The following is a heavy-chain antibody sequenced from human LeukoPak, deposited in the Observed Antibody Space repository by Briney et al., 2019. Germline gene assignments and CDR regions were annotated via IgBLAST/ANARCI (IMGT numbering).Heavy chain of an antibody. V-gene: IGHV1-69*13. Sequence: GASVTVSCKASGGTFSSYAISWVRQAPGQGLEWMGGIIPIFGTANYAQKFQGRVTITADESTSTAYMELSSLRSEDTAVYYCARAGGQPVLFDYWGQGTLVTVSS. CDR3: ARAGGQPVLFDY. D-gene: IGHD1-14*01. J-gene: IGHJ4*02. CDR1: GGTFSSYA. CDR2: IIPIFGTA.